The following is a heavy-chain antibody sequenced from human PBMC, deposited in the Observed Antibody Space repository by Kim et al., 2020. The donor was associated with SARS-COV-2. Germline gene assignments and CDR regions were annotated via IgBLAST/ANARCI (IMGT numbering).Heavy chain of an antibody. V-gene: IGHV3-53*01. D-gene: IGHD2-21*01. CDR3: AGGGGAVGPGGY. J-gene: IGHJ4*02. CDR1: GFSVSSDY. Sequence: GGSLRLSCAASGFSVSSDYMSWVRQAPGKGLEWVSVLYSGGGTYYSGSVKGRFSITRDNSKNTLYLPVNSLRVGDTAVYFCAGGGGAVGPGGYWGQGTLVSVS. CDR2: LYSGGGT.